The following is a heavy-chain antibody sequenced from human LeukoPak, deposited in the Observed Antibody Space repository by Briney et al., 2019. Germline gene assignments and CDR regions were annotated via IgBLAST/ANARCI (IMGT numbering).Heavy chain of an antibody. D-gene: IGHD2-15*01. J-gene: IGHJ6*02. CDR2: TYYRSKWFH. V-gene: IGHV6-1*01. CDR1: GDSVSSNNAA. Sequence: SQTLSLTCAISGDSVSSNNAAWNWIRQSPSRGLEWLGRTYYRSKWFHDYAISVRSRMIIKPDTSKNQFSLQLNSATPEDTAVYYCVRDQDKYYGMDVWGQGTTVTVSS. CDR3: VRDQDKYYGMDV.